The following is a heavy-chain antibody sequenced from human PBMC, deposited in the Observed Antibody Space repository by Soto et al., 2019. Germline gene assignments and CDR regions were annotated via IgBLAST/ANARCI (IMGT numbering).Heavy chain of an antibody. V-gene: IGHV5-51*01. CDR2: IYPGDSNA. D-gene: IGHD3-16*01. Sequence: GESLKISCEGSGYSFTNYWIGWVRQMPGKGLEWMGMIYPGDSNARYSPSFQGQVTISVDKSISTAYLQWSSPKASDTAMYYCARLAGGNYYYGMDVWGQGTTVTVSS. CDR1: GYSFTNYW. J-gene: IGHJ6*02. CDR3: ARLAGGNYYYGMDV.